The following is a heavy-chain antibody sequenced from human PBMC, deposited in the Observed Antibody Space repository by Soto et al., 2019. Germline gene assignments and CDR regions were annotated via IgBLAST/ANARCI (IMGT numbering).Heavy chain of an antibody. V-gene: IGHV1-18*01. D-gene: IGHD5-12*01. CDR1: GYTFTSYG. CDR3: AVWDIVAPYYYYGMDV. J-gene: IGHJ6*02. CDR2: ISAYNGNT. Sequence: ASVKVSCKASGYTFTSYGISWVRQAPGQGLEWMGWISAYNGNTNYAQKLQGRVTMTTDTSTSTAYMELRSLRSDDTAVYYCAVWDIVAPYYYYGMDVWGQGTTVTVSS.